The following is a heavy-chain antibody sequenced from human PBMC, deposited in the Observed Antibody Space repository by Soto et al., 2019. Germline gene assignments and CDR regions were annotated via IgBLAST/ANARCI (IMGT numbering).Heavy chain of an antibody. CDR1: GGTFSSYA. CDR3: AREIVGVISSGGRDGFDI. V-gene: IGHV1-69*13. D-gene: IGHD3-3*01. CDR2: IIPIFGTA. J-gene: IGHJ3*02. Sequence: SVKVSCKASGGTFSSYAISWVRQAPGQGREWMGGIIPIFGTAKYAQKFQGRVTITADESTSTADMELSSLRSEDTAVYYCAREIVGVISSGGRDGFDIWGQGTMVTVSS.